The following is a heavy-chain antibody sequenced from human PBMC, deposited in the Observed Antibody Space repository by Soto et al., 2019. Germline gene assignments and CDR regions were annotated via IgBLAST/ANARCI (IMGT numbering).Heavy chain of an antibody. Sequence: GGSLRLSCAASGFTYSSYAMSWVRQAPGMGLEWVSAISSSGSTTFYADSVKGRFTISRDNSKNTLYLQMNSLRAEDTAVYYRAKCLTFGVVIGEFDYWGQGTLVTVSS. CDR1: GFTYSSYA. CDR2: ISSSGSTT. V-gene: IGHV3-23*01. D-gene: IGHD3-3*01. J-gene: IGHJ4*02. CDR3: AKCLTFGVVIGEFDY.